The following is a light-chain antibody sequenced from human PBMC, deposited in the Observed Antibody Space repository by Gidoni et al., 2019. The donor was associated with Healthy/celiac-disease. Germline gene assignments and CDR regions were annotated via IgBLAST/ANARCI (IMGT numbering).Light chain of an antibody. J-gene: IGLJ3*02. CDR2: RNN. V-gene: IGLV1-47*01. Sequence: QSVLTQPPSASGTPGQRVTISCSGSSSNIGSNYVYWYQQLPGTAPKLLIYRNNQRPSGGPDRFSGSKSDTSASLAISGLRSEDEADYYCAAWDDSLSGPGVFGGGTKLTVL. CDR1: SSNIGSNY. CDR3: AAWDDSLSGPGV.